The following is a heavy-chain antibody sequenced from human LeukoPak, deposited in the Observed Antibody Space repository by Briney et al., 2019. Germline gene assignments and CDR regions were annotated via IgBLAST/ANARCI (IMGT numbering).Heavy chain of an antibody. CDR1: GFTFSSYD. D-gene: IGHD1-26*01. CDR3: ARAASGSYRLYFDY. J-gene: IGHJ4*02. Sequence: PGGSLRLSCAASGFTFSSYDMHWVRQATGEGLEWVSAIGTAGDTYYPGSVKGRFTISRENAKNSLYLQMNSLRAGDTAVYYCARAASGSYRLYFDYWGQGTLVTVSS. CDR2: IGTAGDT. V-gene: IGHV3-13*01.